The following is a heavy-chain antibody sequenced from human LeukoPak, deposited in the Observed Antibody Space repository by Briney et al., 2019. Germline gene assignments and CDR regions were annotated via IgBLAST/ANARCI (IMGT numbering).Heavy chain of an antibody. Sequence: PGGSLRLSCAASGFTLSSYWMSWVRQAPGKGLEWVANIKQDGSEKYYVDSVKGRFTISRDNDKHSLCLQMNSLRAEDTAVYYCARCGYCSSTSCRGGFQHWGQGTLVTVSS. CDR2: IKQDGSEK. CDR1: GFTLSSYW. CDR3: ARCGYCSSTSCRGGFQH. D-gene: IGHD2-2*03. V-gene: IGHV3-7*01. J-gene: IGHJ1*01.